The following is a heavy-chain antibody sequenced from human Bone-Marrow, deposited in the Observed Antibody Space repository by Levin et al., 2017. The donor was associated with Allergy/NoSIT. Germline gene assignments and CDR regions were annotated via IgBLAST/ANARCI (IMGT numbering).Heavy chain of an antibody. CDR3: AKDRSTGGSLTDGWFDP. CDR2: ISYDGTRQ. V-gene: IGHV3-30*04. D-gene: IGHD2-8*02. J-gene: IGHJ5*02. CDR1: EFIFSDFA. Sequence: GESLKISCAASEFIFSDFAMHWVRQAPGKGLEWVAVISYDGTRQYYADSVKGRFTISRDNSKNTLYLQMNSLRPEDTALYYCAKDRSTGGSLTDGWFDPWGQGTLVTVSS.